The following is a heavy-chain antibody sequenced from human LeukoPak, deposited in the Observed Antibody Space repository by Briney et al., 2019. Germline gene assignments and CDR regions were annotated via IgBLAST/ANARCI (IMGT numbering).Heavy chain of an antibody. CDR2: ISGSSSYI. CDR1: GFTFSSYS. CDR3: ARDYTDYYDSRGYTYYFDY. V-gene: IGHV3-21*01. J-gene: IGHJ4*02. Sequence: GSLRLSCAASGFTFSSYSMNWVRQAPGKGLEWVSSISGSSSYISSADSVKGRFTISRDNAKNSLYLQMNSLRAEDTAMYYCARDYTDYYDSRGYTYYFDYWGQGTLVTVSS. D-gene: IGHD3-22*01.